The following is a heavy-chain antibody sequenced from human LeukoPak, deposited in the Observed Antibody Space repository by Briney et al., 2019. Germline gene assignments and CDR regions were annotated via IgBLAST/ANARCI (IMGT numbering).Heavy chain of an antibody. J-gene: IGHJ4*02. CDR3: AKDFGDGSGRPYFDY. CDR1: GFTFSSYA. Sequence: PGGSLRLSCAASGFTFSSYAMSWVRQAPGKGLEWVPAISGSGGSTYYADSVKGRFTISRDNSKNTLYLQMNSLRAEDTAVYYCAKDFGDGSGRPYFDYWGQGTQVTVSS. D-gene: IGHD3-10*01. V-gene: IGHV3-23*01. CDR2: ISGSGGST.